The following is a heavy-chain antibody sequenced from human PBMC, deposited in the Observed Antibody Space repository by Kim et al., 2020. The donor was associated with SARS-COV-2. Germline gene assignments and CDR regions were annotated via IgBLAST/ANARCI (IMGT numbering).Heavy chain of an antibody. CDR1: GYTLTELS. D-gene: IGHD6-13*01. V-gene: IGHV1-24*01. J-gene: IGHJ1*01. CDR3: ATGLKQQLAPSEYFQH. CDR2: FDPEDGET. Sequence: ASVKVSCKVSGYTLTELSMHWVRQAPGKGLEWMGGFDPEDGETIYAQKFQGRVTMTEDKSTDTAYMELSSLRSEDTAVYYCATGLKQQLAPSEYFQHWGQGTLVTVSS.